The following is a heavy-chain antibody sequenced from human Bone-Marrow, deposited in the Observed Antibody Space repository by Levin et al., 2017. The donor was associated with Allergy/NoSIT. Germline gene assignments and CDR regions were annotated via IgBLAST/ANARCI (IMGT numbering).Heavy chain of an antibody. CDR1: GYTFTGYY. D-gene: IGHD3-10*01. V-gene: IGHV1-2*02. CDR2: FNPHNGDT. CDR3: ARETKLTDAFDI. Sequence: ASVKVSCKASGYTFTGYYMHWVRQAPGQGLEGMAWFNPHNGDTHYAQKFQGRVTLTRDTSISTAYMDLSRLKSDDSAVYFCARETKLTDAFDICGQGTMVIVSS. J-gene: IGHJ3*02.